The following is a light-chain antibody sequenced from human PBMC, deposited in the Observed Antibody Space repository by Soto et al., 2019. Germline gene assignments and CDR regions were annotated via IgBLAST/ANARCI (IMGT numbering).Light chain of an antibody. V-gene: IGKV3-20*01. CDR3: QHFGNSLWT. Sequence: EIVLTQSPGTLSLSPVERATLSGRASQSVASRNLAWYQQKSGQAPRLLIYGASSRAIHTPDRFSGSGSGTDFTLTISGLEPEDFAVYYCQHFGNSLWTFGQGTKVDIK. CDR2: GAS. CDR1: QSVASRN. J-gene: IGKJ1*01.